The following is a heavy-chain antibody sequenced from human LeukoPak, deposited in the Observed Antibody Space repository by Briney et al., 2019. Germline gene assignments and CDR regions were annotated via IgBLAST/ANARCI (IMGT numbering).Heavy chain of an antibody. D-gene: IGHD5-18*01. CDR2: IYYSGST. V-gene: IGHV4-39*01. CDR1: GGSISSSSYY. CDR3: ARRENTAALDY. J-gene: IGHJ4*02. Sequence: PSETLSLTCTVSGGSISSSSYYWGWIRQPPGKGLEWIGSIYYSGSTYYNPSLKSRVTISVDTSKNQISLKLSSVTAADTAVYYCARRENTAALDYWGQGTLVTVSS.